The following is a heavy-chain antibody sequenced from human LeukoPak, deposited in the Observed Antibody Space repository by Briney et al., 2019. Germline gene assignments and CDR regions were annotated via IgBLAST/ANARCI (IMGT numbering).Heavy chain of an antibody. J-gene: IGHJ4*02. CDR2: IKQDGSEK. CDR1: GFAFSSFW. V-gene: IGHV3-7*04. D-gene: IGHD3/OR15-3a*01. CDR3: ARIWTYGLDC. Sequence: GGSLRLSCAASGFAFSSFWMSWVRQAPGKGLEWVANIKQDGSEKHYVDSVKGRFTISRDNAKNSLYLQMNSLRAEGTAVYYCARIWTYGLDCWGQGTLVTVSS.